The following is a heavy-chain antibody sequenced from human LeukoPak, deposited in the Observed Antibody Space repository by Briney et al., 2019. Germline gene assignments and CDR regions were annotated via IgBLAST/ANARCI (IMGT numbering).Heavy chain of an antibody. CDR3: ARGRTGAAALDF. CDR2: STHSGST. J-gene: IGHJ4*02. V-gene: IGHV4-34*01. D-gene: IGHD2-2*01. Sequence: SETLSLTCAVYGESFSGHYWTWIRQPPGKGLEWIGESTHSGSTNYNPSLKSRVTISVDTSKNQFSLKLTSVTAADTAVYYCARGRTGAAALDFWGPGTLVTVSS. CDR1: GESFSGHY.